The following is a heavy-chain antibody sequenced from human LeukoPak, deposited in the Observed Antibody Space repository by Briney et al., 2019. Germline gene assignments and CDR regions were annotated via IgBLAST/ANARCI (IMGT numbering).Heavy chain of an antibody. CDR1: GFTFRNYV. V-gene: IGHV3-30*04. CDR3: ARGLHFRVYDSSDFYLH. Sequence: PGRSLRLSCEASGFTFRNYVIHWVRQAPGKGLEWVALISYDGNNKYSGDSVKGRFTISRDNAKNSLYLQMNSLRAEDTAVYYCARGLHFRVYDSSDFYLHWGQGTLVTVSS. CDR2: ISYDGNNK. J-gene: IGHJ4*02. D-gene: IGHD3-22*01.